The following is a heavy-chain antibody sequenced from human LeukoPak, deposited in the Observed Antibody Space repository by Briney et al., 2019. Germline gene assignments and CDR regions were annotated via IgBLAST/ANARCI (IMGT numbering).Heavy chain of an antibody. D-gene: IGHD6-19*01. CDR3: ARGPYSSGWYDIYYYYGRDV. CDR2: MNPNSGNT. J-gene: IGHJ6*02. Sequence: ASVKVSCKASGYTFTSYDINWVRQATGQGLEWMGWMNPNSGNTGYAQKFQGRVTMTRNTSISTAYMELSSLRSEDTAVYYCARGPYSSGWYDIYYYYGRDVWGQGTTVTVSS. CDR1: GYTFTSYD. V-gene: IGHV1-8*01.